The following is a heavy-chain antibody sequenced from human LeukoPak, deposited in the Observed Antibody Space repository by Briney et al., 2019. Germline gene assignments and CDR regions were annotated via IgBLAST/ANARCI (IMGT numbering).Heavy chain of an antibody. CDR3: ARRLYCSSTSCSYYFDY. D-gene: IGHD2-2*01. Sequence: GGSLRLSCAASGLTFSYYAMNWVRQAPGKGLEWVASITSGGAYEFYADSVRGRFAISRDNHKNTLYLQMNSLRAEDTAVYYCARRLYCSSTSCSYYFDYWGQGTLVTVSS. CDR2: ITSGGAYE. V-gene: IGHV3-21*01. J-gene: IGHJ4*02. CDR1: GLTFSYYA.